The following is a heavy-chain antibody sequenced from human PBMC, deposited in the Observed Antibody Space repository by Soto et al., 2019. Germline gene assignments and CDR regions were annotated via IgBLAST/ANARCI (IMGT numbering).Heavy chain of an antibody. CDR2: IYHSGST. V-gene: IGHV4-34*01. CDR3: AGSAAIYYYGSGSRGFDP. CDR1: GGSFSGYY. J-gene: IGHJ5*02. D-gene: IGHD3-10*01. Sequence: QVQLQQWGAGLLKPSETLSLTCAVYGGSFSGYYWSWIRQPPGKGLEWIGEIYHSGSTNYNPSLKSRVTISVDTSKNQFSLKLNSVTASDTAVYFCAGSAAIYYYGSGSRGFDPWGQGALVTVSS.